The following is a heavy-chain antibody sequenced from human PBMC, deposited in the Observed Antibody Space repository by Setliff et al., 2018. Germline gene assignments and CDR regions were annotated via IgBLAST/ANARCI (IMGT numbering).Heavy chain of an antibody. J-gene: IGHJ5*02. CDR3: ARAQYCSGGSCYSSNWFDP. Sequence: SETLSLTCTVSGGSISRGSYYWSWIRQPAGKGLEWIGHIYTSGSTSYNPSLKSRVTISVDTSKNQFSLKLSSVTAADTAVFYCARAQYCSGGSCYSSNWFDPWGQGTLVTVSS. V-gene: IGHV4-61*09. CDR2: IYTSGST. D-gene: IGHD2-15*01. CDR1: GGSISRGSYY.